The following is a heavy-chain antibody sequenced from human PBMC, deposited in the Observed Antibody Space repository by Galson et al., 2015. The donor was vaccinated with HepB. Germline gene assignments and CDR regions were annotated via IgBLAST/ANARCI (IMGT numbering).Heavy chain of an antibody. CDR2: IDWDDDK. CDR3: ARGYYYDSSGYYLAYEDY. D-gene: IGHD3-22*01. CDR1: GFSLTTRGMC. J-gene: IGHJ4*02. Sequence: PALVKPTQPLTLTCTFSGFSLTTRGMCVSWIRQPPGKALEWLARIDWDDDKYYSTSLKTRLTISKDTSKNQVVLTMTNMDPVDTATYYCARGYYYDSSGYYLAYEDYWGRGTLVTVSS. V-gene: IGHV2-70*11.